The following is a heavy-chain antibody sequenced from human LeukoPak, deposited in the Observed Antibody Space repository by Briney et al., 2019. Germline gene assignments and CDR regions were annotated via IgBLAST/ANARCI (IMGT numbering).Heavy chain of an antibody. D-gene: IGHD5-12*01. Sequence: GRSLILSCAASGFTFSSYAMHWVRQAPGKGLEWVAVITYDGSNKYYADSVKGRFTISRDNSKNTLYLQMKSLRAEDTAVYYCAREVYSGYPFDYWGQGTLVTVSS. CDR2: ITYDGSNK. CDR3: AREVYSGYPFDY. CDR1: GFTFSSYA. J-gene: IGHJ4*02. V-gene: IGHV3-30*04.